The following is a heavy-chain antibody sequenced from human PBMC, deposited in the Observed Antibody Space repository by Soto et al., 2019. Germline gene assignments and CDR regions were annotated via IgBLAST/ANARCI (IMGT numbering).Heavy chain of an antibody. CDR1: GYTFTSYA. V-gene: IGHV1-3*01. Sequence: GASVKVSCKASGYTFTSYAMHWVRQAPGQRLEWMGWINAGNGNTKYSQKFQGRVTITRDTSASTAYMELSSLRSEDTAVYYCARQTIDYGDFDYWGQGTLVTVSS. J-gene: IGHJ4*02. CDR3: ARQTIDYGDFDY. CDR2: INAGNGNT. D-gene: IGHD4-17*01.